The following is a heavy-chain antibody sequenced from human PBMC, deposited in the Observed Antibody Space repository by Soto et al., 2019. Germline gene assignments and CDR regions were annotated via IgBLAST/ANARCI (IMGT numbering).Heavy chain of an antibody. J-gene: IGHJ4*02. V-gene: IGHV4-59*01. CDR3: ARDLSTGSYYFDS. D-gene: IGHD4-17*01. Sequence: SETLSLTCTVSGGSISSYYWRWIRQPPGKALEWIGYIYYSGSTDYNPSLKSRVTISVDTSKNQFSLKLSSVTAADTAVYYFARDLSTGSYYFDSWGQGTLVTVS. CDR2: IYYSGST. CDR1: GGSISSYY.